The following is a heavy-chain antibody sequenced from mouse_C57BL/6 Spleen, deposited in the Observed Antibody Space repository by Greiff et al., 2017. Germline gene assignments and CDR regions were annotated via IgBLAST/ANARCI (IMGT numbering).Heavy chain of an antibody. CDR2: IDPEDGET. V-gene: IGHV14-2*01. CDR1: GFNIKDYY. J-gene: IGHJ2*01. CDR3: ATTTVVAYYFDY. Sequence: EVQLHQSGAELVKPGASVKLSCTASGFNIKDYYMHWVKQRTEQGLEWIGRIDPEDGETKYAPKFQGKATITADTSSNTAYLQLSSLTSEYTAVYYCATTTVVAYYFDYWGQGTTLTVSS. D-gene: IGHD1-1*01.